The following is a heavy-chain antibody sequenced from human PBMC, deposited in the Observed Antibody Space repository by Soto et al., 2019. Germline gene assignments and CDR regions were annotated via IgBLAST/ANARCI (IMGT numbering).Heavy chain of an antibody. Sequence: ASVKVSCKASGYTFTSYGISCVRQASGQGLEWMGWISAYNGNTNYAQKLQGRVTMTTDTSTSTAYMELRSLRSDDTAVYYCAREGFIKIQLWFSHYYYYGMDVWGQGTTVTVSS. CDR1: GYTFTSYG. CDR3: AREGFIKIQLWFSHYYYYGMDV. J-gene: IGHJ6*02. V-gene: IGHV1-18*04. D-gene: IGHD5-18*01. CDR2: ISAYNGNT.